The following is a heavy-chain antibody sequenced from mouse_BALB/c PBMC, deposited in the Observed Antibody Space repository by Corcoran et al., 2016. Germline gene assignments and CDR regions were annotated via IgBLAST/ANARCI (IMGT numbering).Heavy chain of an antibody. CDR1: GYTFTSYV. Sequence: EVQLQQSGPELVKPGASVKMSCKASGYTFTSYVMHWVKQKPGQGLEWIGYINPYNDGTKYNEKFKGKATLTSDKSSSTAYMELSSLTSEDSAVYYCARVATMITTDDAMDYGGQGTSVTVSS. D-gene: IGHD2-4*01. J-gene: IGHJ4*01. CDR3: ARVATMITTDDAMDY. CDR2: INPYNDGT. V-gene: IGHV1S136*01.